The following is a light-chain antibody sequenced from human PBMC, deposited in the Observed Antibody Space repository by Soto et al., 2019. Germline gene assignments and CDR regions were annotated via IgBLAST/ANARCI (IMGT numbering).Light chain of an antibody. CDR2: GAS. V-gene: IGKV3-15*01. J-gene: IGKJ1*01. CDR1: QSVSSN. CDR3: QQYNNWPWT. Sequence: EIVMTQSPATLSVSRGERATLSCRASQSVSSNLAWYQQKPGQAPRLLIYGASTRATGIPARFSGSGSGTEFTLTISSLQSEDLADYYCQQYNNWPWTFGQGTKV.